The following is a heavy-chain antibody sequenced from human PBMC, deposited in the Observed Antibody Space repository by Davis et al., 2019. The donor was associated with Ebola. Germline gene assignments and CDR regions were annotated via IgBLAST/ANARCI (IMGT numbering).Heavy chain of an antibody. CDR2: ISYDGSNK. CDR1: GFTFSSYA. J-gene: IGHJ6*02. CDR3: ARDPHCSGGSCFGMDV. V-gene: IGHV3-30-3*01. Sequence: GESLKISCAASGFTFSSYAMHWVRQAPGKGLEWVAVISYDGSNKYYADSVKGRFTISRDNSKNTLYLQMNSLRAEDTAVYYCARDPHCSGGSCFGMDVWGQGTTVTVSS. D-gene: IGHD2-15*01.